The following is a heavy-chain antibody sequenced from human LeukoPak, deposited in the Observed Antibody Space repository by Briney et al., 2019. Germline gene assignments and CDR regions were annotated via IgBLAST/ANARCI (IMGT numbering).Heavy chain of an antibody. CDR2: ISGSGDAT. V-gene: IGHV3-23*01. Sequence: TGGSLRLSCAVSGFMFSQHTMSWVRQAPGKRLEWVSSISGSGDATRYADSVMGRFTISRDNAKNTLYLQMNSLRAEDTAVYYCAKEPLELPGYFDYWGQGTLVTVSS. CDR1: GFMFSQHT. CDR3: AKEPLELPGYFDY. D-gene: IGHD1-7*01. J-gene: IGHJ4*02.